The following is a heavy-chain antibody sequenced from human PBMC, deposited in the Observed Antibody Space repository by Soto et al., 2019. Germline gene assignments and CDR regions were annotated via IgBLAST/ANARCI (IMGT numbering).Heavy chain of an antibody. CDR3: AKDVEYYLQH. CDR1: GFTFRSYG. J-gene: IGHJ1*01. CDR2: ISYDGSDK. Sequence: QMQLVESGGGVVQPGRSLRLSCAASGFTFRSYGMHWVRQSPGKGLEWVTDISYDGSDKYYADYVKGRFTISRDNSKRTLYLKMNSLSPEDIAVYYCAKDVEYYLQHWCQGTLVTVSS. V-gene: IGHV3-30*18. D-gene: IGHD3-16*01.